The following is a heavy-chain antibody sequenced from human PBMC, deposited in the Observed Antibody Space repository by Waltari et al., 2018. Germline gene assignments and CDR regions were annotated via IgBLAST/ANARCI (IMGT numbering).Heavy chain of an antibody. D-gene: IGHD2-2*01. J-gene: IGHJ6*03. CDR1: GGSVSSGRSY. Sequence: QVQLQESGPGLVKPSETLPLTCTVSGGSVSSGRSYWTWIRQPPGKGLQWIGYISNSGGTNYNPTLKSRVTISLDTSNNQFSLKLRSVTAADTALYYCARDWCGSGSCYGEHRMDVWGKGTTVTVSS. V-gene: IGHV4-61*01. CDR2: ISNSGGT. CDR3: ARDWCGSGSCYGEHRMDV.